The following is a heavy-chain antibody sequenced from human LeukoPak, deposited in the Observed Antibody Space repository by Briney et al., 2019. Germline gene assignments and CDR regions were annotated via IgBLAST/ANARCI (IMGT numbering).Heavy chain of an antibody. J-gene: IGHJ3*02. D-gene: IGHD2-21*02. CDR1: GFTFSSYG. V-gene: IGHV3-33*05. CDR2: ISYDGSIK. Sequence: GRSLRLSCVASGFTFSSYGMHWVRQAPGKGLEWVAVISYDGSIKYYADSVKGRFTISRDNAKNSLYLQMNSLRAEDTAVYYCARATPDCGGDCPDAFDIWGQGTMVTVSS. CDR3: ARATPDCGGDCPDAFDI.